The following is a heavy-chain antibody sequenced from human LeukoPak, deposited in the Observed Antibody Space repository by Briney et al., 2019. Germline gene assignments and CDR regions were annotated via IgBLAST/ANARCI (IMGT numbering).Heavy chain of an antibody. J-gene: IGHJ4*02. V-gene: IGHV3-30*18. Sequence: GGSLRLSCAASGFTFSSYGMHWVRQAPGKGLEWVAVISYDGNNKYYAESVKGRFTISRDNPKNTLYLQMNSLRAEDAAVYYCAKGVSSWYPPHFDYWGQGTLITVSS. CDR2: ISYDGNNK. D-gene: IGHD6-13*01. CDR3: AKGVSSWYPPHFDY. CDR1: GFTFSSYG.